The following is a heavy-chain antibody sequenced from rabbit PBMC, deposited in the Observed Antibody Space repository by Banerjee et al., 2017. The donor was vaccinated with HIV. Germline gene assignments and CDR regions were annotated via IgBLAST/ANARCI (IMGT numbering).Heavy chain of an antibody. Sequence: QSLEESGGDLVKPGASLTLTCTASGFILSSYWMCWVRQAPGKGLEWIACINAGSSGTTGYASWAKGRFTISKTSSTTVTLQMTSLTAADTATYFCARDGNAASMYFDLWGPGTLVTVS. D-gene: IGHD4-2*01. CDR3: ARDGNAASMYFDL. J-gene: IGHJ4*01. CDR2: INAGSSGTT. CDR1: GFILSSYW. V-gene: IGHV1S40*01.